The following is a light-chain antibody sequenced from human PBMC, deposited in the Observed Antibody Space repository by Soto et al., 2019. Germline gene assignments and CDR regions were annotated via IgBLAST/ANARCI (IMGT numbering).Light chain of an antibody. CDR3: QQLNSYPLT. CDR2: EAS. CDR1: HDIGNY. V-gene: IGKV1-5*01. Sequence: DIQLTQSPSTLSASVGDRVIITCRASHDIGNYLAWYQQKPGKAPKHLIYEASNLRSGVPSRFSGSGSGTEFTLTITGLQPDDFATSYCQQLNSYPLTFGGGTKVDIK. J-gene: IGKJ4*01.